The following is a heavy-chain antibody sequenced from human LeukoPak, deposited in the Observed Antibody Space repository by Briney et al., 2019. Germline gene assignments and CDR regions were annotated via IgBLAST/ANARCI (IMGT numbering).Heavy chain of an antibody. D-gene: IGHD5-24*01. J-gene: IGHJ3*02. CDR1: GYSFTSYW. CDR2: IYPGDSDT. Sequence: GESLKICCKGSGYSFTSYWIGWVLQMPGKGLGWMGIIYPGDSDTRYSPSFQGQVTISADKSISTAYLQWSSLKASDTAMYYCARPLLGDVYNLDGAFDIWRQGTMVTVSS. V-gene: IGHV5-51*01. CDR3: ARPLLGDVYNLDGAFDI.